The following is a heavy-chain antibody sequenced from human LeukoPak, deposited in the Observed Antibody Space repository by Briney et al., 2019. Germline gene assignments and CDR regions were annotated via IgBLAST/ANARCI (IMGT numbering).Heavy chain of an antibody. V-gene: IGHV3-21*04. D-gene: IGHD3-10*01. CDR2: ISSGSSYI. Sequence: PGGSLRLSCAASGFTFSSYWMSWVRQAPGKGLEWVSSISSGSSYIYYADSVKGRFTISRDNAKNSLHLQMNGLRAEDTAVYYCARAYRVDFGEFLDYWGQGTLVTVSS. CDR3: ARAYRVDFGEFLDY. CDR1: GFTFSSYW. J-gene: IGHJ4*02.